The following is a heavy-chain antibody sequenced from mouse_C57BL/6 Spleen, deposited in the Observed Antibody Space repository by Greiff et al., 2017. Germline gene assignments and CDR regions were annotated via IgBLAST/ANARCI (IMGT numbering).Heavy chain of an antibody. CDR2: IDPSDSYT. D-gene: IGHD2-3*01. V-gene: IGHV1-50*01. CDR3: ARGGDGYPAY. CDR1: GYTFTSYW. J-gene: IGHJ3*01. Sequence: QVQLQQSGAELVKPGASVKLSCKASGYTFTSYWMQWVKQRPGQGLEWIGEIDPSDSYTNYNQKFKGKATLTVDTSSSTAYMQLSSLTSEDSAVYYCARGGDGYPAYWGQGTLVTVSA.